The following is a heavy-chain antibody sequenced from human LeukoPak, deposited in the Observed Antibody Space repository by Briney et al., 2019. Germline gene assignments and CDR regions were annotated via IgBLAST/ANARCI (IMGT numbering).Heavy chain of an antibody. J-gene: IGHJ5*02. V-gene: IGHV1-8*02. CDR3: ARGGTAKYYDSGSYYIGWFDP. Sequence: GASVKVSCKASGYTFTGYYMHWVRQAPGQGLEWMGWMNPNSGNTGYAQKFQGRVTMTRNTSISTAYMELSSLRSEDTAVYYCARGGTAKYYDSGSYYIGWFDPWGQGTLVTVSS. CDR1: GYTFTGYY. D-gene: IGHD3-10*01. CDR2: MNPNSGNT.